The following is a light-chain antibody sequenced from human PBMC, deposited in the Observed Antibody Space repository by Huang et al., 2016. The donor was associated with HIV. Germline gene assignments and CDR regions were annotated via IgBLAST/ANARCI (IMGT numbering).Light chain of an antibody. V-gene: IGKV1-9*01. CDR1: QGISNY. CDR3: QQLNSFPREYT. J-gene: IGKJ2*01. CDR2: AAS. Sequence: IQLTQSPSSLSASVGDRVTITCRASQGISNYLAWYQQKPGKAPKPLIFAASTLKSGVASRFSGSASGTDVTLTISSLQPEDFATYYCQQLNSFPREYTFGQGTTLEIK.